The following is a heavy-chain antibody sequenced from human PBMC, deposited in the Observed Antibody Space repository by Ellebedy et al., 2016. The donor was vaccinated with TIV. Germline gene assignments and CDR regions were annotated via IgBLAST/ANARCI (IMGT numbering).Heavy chain of an antibody. CDR1: GFTFSNFY. CDR2: ISGTGIST. J-gene: IGHJ3*02. Sequence: GGSLRLSCAASGFTFSNFYMSWVRQAPGKGLEWVSAISGTGISTYYVDSVKGRFTISRDNSKNTLYLQMNSLRAEDTAVYYCAREEGGVEMRAFDIWGQGTMVTVSS. CDR3: AREEGGVEMRAFDI. D-gene: IGHD5-24*01. V-gene: IGHV3-23*01.